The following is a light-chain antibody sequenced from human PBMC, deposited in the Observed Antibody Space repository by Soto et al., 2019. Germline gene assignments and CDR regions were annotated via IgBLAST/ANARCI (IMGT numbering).Light chain of an antibody. CDR2: ANS. CDR3: AAWDDSLLSVV. CDR1: SSNIGARYD. Sequence: QSVLTQPPSVSGAPGQRVTISCTGSSSNIGARYDVHWYQQLPGTAPKLLIFANSNRPSGVPDRFSGSKSGTSASLSISGLRSEDEADYYCAAWDDSLLSVVFGGGTKLTVL. J-gene: IGLJ2*01. V-gene: IGLV1-40*01.